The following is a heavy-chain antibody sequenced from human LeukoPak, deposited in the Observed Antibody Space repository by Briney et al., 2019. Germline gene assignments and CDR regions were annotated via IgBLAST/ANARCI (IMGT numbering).Heavy chain of an antibody. CDR3: VRVDDYGDYPYYFDS. Sequence: GGSLKLSCAASGFLVSSKYMSWVRQAPGKGLEWVSVIYSGGSTYYADSVKGRFTISRDNSKNTVYLQMNSLRAEDTAVYYCVRVDDYGDYPYYFDSWGQGTLVTVSS. CDR1: GFLVSSKY. J-gene: IGHJ4*02. V-gene: IGHV3-66*01. CDR2: IYSGGST. D-gene: IGHD4-17*01.